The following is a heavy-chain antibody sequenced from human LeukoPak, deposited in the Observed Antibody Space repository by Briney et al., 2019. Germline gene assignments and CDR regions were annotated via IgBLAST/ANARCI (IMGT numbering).Heavy chain of an antibody. CDR2: INYFGSI. J-gene: IGHJ4*02. CDR1: GGSISSGSYY. D-gene: IGHD6-19*01. Sequence: PSETLSLTGNVSGGSISSGSYYWGWIRQPPGKGLEWIGSINYFGSIDYNPSLNSRVSISVDTSKKQLSLTLSSVTAADTALYYCATGTSLYSSGWYPLDYWGQGTLVTVSS. CDR3: ATGTSLYSSGWYPLDY. V-gene: IGHV4-39*07.